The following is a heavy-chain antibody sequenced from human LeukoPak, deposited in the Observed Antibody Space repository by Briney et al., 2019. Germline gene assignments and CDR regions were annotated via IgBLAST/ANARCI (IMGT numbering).Heavy chain of an antibody. J-gene: IGHJ4*02. CDR1: GFTFSSYA. CDR3: ATRPHRDYDSSYWFFDK. Sequence: PGGSLRLSCAASGFTFSSYAMSWVRQAPGKGLEWVSSISDSGDRAFYPDSVKGRFTISRDNSKNTLYLQMNSLRAEDTAVYYCATRPHRDYDSSYWFFDKWGQGTLVTVSS. D-gene: IGHD3-22*01. CDR2: ISDSGDRA. V-gene: IGHV3-23*01.